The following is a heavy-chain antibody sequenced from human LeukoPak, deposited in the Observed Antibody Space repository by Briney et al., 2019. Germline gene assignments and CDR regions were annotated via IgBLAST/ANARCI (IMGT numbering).Heavy chain of an antibody. CDR1: GGSFSGYY. V-gene: IGHV4-39*01. CDR3: ASYGSGSYRASDY. CDR2: IYYSGTT. J-gene: IGHJ4*02. Sequence: SETLSLTCAVYGGSFSGYYWGWIRQSPGKGLEWIGSIYYSGTTFYNPSLKSRVTISVDTSRNQFSLKLSSVTAADTAVYYCASYGSGSYRASDYWGQGTLVTVSS. D-gene: IGHD3-10*01.